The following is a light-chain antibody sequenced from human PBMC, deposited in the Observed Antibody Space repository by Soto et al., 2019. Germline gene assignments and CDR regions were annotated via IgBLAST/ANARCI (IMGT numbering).Light chain of an antibody. CDR3: QQSYSRVT. J-gene: IGKJ1*01. CDR1: QSISKK. CDR2: AAS. Sequence: DIQMTQSPSSLSASVGDSVTITCRASQSISKKLSWYQQKPGKAPMLLIYAASTLQSGVPSRFSGSGSGSDFALSISSLQPEDFATYYRQQSYSRVTFGQGTKVDIK. V-gene: IGKV1-39*01.